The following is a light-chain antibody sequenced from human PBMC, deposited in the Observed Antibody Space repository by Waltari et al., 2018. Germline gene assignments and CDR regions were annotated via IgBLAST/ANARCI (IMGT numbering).Light chain of an antibody. CDR3: MIWYSAAWV. Sequence: QAVVTQPSSLSAPPGASASLTCTLRRGLIVLTCNIYSYKHKPGSPPRYLLRYNSASDKQQGFGVPSRFSGSKDVSANSGILLISGLQSEDEADYYCMIWYSAAWVFGGGTKLNVL. CDR2: YNSASDK. J-gene: IGLJ3*02. V-gene: IGLV5-45*03. CDR1: RGLIVLTCN.